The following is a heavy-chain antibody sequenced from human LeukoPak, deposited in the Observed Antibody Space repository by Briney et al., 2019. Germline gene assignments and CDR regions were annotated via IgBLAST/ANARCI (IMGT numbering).Heavy chain of an antibody. CDR3: AIHRTSPRNIAVAGSFDY. CDR2: IIPILGIA. V-gene: IGHV1-69*04. CDR1: GGTFSSYA. D-gene: IGHD6-19*01. J-gene: IGHJ4*02. Sequence: SVKVSCKASGGTFSSYAISWVRQAPGQGLEWMGRIIPILGIANYAQKFQGRVTITADKSTSTAYMELSSLRSEDTAVYYCAIHRTSPRNIAVAGSFDYWGQGTLVTVSS.